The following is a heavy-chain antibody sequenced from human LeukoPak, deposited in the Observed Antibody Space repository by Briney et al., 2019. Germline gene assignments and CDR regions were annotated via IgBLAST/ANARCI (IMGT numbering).Heavy chain of an antibody. Sequence: GGSLRLSCAASGFTFSSYWMHRVRQAPGKGLVWVSRINSDGSSTSYADSVKGRFTISRDNAKNTLYLQMNSLRAEDTAVYYCARTAGHYDFWSGYFYYFDYWGQGTLVTVSS. D-gene: IGHD3-3*01. CDR1: GFTFSSYW. CDR3: ARTAGHYDFWSGYFYYFDY. V-gene: IGHV3-74*01. J-gene: IGHJ4*02. CDR2: INSDGSST.